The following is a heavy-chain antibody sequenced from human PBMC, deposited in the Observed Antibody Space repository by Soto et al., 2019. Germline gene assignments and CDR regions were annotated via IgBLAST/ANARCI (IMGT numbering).Heavy chain of an antibody. CDR1: GFTFTNGW. Sequence: EVQLVESGGGLVKPGGSLRLSCAASGFTFTNGWMSWVRQAPGKGLEWVGRIKSNIAGGTTDYSAPVKGRFTISRDESKHTLYLQMNSLKTEDTAVYYCPTDSAPTFCDGGNCYSVQKKIHDSWGQGTLVTVSS. CDR3: PTDSAPTFCDGGNCYSVQKKIHDS. D-gene: IGHD2-15*01. V-gene: IGHV3-15*01. J-gene: IGHJ4*02. CDR2: IKSNIAGGTT.